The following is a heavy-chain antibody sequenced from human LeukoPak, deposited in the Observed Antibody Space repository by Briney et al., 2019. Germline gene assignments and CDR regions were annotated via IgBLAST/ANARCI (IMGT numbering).Heavy chain of an antibody. CDR1: GFSFSDFW. D-gene: IGHD2-21*01. J-gene: IGHJ4*02. CDR2: IDEGGSNA. V-gene: IGHV3-74*03. CDR3: IRDEALWRLDY. Sequence: GGSLRLSCAASGFSFSDFWMGWVRQAPGKGLVWVSRIDEGGSNAMYADSVKGRFSISRDNAKNTVNLQMNSLRPEDTGVYYCIRDEALWRLDYWGQGTLVTVSS.